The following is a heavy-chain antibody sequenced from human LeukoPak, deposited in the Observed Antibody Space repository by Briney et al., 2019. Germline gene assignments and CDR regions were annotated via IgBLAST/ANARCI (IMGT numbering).Heavy chain of an antibody. V-gene: IGHV3-23*01. D-gene: IGHD2-2*01. Sequence: GGSLRLSCAVSGFTFSSYAMSWVRQAPGKGLEWVSSIRSSGGRTFYADSVKGRFTISRDNSKNTLYLQMNSLRAEDTAVYFCAKPDCSSTSCHFYYYYYMDVWGKGTTVTVSS. CDR2: IRSSGGRT. CDR1: GFTFSSYA. CDR3: AKPDCSSTSCHFYYYYYMDV. J-gene: IGHJ6*03.